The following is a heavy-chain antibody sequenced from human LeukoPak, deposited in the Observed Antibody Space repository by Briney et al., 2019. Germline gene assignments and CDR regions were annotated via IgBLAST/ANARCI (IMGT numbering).Heavy chain of an antibody. J-gene: IGHJ4*02. Sequence: GGSLRFSCAASGFTFSSYAMSWVRQAPGKRLEWVSGISGSGGSTYYADSVKGRFTISRDNAKNSLYLQMNSLRAEDTAVYYCATLSVVVVPAELNWGQGTLVTVSS. CDR1: GFTFSSYA. D-gene: IGHD2-15*01. V-gene: IGHV3-23*01. CDR3: ATLSVVVVPAELN. CDR2: ISGSGGST.